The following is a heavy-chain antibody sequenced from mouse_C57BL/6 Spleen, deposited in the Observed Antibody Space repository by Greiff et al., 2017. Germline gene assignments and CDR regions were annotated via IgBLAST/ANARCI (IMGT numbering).Heavy chain of an antibody. CDR1: GYTFTSCW. D-gene: IGHD2-3*01. V-gene: IGHV1-69*01. CDR2: IDPSDSYT. CDR3: ARKGAYDGYYEDAMDY. J-gene: IGHJ4*01. Sequence: QVQLQQPGAELVMPGASVKLSCKASGYTFTSCWMHWVKQRPGQGLEWIGEIDPSDSYTNYNQKFKGKSTLTVEKSSSTSYMQLSSLTSEDSAVYYCARKGAYDGYYEDAMDYWGQGTSVTVSS.